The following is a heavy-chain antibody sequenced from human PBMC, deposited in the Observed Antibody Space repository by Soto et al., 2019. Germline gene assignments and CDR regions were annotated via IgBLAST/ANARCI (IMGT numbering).Heavy chain of an antibody. CDR3: ARGQAYIEY. D-gene: IGHD2-21*01. CDR1: GFTFSSYS. J-gene: IGHJ4*02. V-gene: IGHV3-21*01. CDR2: ISSSSSYI. Sequence: EVQLVESGGGLVKPGGSLRLSCAASGFTFSSYSMNWVRQAPGKGLEWVSSISSSSSYIYYAYSVKGRFTISRDNAKNSLYLQMNSLRAEDTAVYYCARGQAYIEYWGQGTLVTVSS.